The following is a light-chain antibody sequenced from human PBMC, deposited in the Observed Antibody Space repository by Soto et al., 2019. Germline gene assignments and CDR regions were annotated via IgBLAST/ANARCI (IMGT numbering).Light chain of an antibody. Sequence: DIQMTQSPSTLSASVGDRVTITCRASQNIKSHLAWYQQKPGKAPKLLIYTASSLQSGVPSRLSGSASGTEFALSISSLQPDDFETFYFQPDDLYTAFGEVTKVEIK. J-gene: IGKJ1*01. CDR1: QNIKSH. CDR2: TAS. V-gene: IGKV1-5*03. CDR3: QPDDLYTA.